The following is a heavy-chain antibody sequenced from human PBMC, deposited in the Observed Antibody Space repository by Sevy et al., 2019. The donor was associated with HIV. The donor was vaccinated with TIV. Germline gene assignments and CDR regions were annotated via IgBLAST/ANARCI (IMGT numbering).Heavy chain of an antibody. V-gene: IGHV3-53*01. D-gene: IGHD2-15*01. Sequence: GGSLRLSCAASGFTVSSNNMSWVRQAPGKGPEWVSVIYSGGSTYYADPVKGRFTISRDNSKNTLYLQMNSLRAEDTAVYYCARDTGGNRYGMDVWGQGTTVTVSS. J-gene: IGHJ6*02. CDR3: ARDTGGNRYGMDV. CDR2: IYSGGST. CDR1: GFTVSSNN.